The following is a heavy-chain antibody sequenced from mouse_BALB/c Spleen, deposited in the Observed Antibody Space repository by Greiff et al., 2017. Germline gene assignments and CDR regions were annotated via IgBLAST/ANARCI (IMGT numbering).Heavy chain of an antibody. CDR2: INPGSGGT. Sequence: QVQLQQSGAELVRPGTSVKVSCKASGYAFTNYLIEWVKQRPGQGLEWIGVINPGSGGTNYNEKFKGKATLTADKSSSTAYMQLSSLTSDDSAVYFCARSAYYGNYRYAMDYWGQGTSVTVSS. D-gene: IGHD2-10*01. CDR3: ARSAYYGNYRYAMDY. V-gene: IGHV1-54*01. CDR1: GYAFTNYL. J-gene: IGHJ4*01.